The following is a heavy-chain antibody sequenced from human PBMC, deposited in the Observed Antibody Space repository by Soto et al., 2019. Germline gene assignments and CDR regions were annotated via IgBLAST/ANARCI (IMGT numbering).Heavy chain of an antibody. Sequence: SETLSLTCAVSGGSISSGGYSWSWIRQPPGKGLEWIGYIHHSGSTYYNPSLKSRVTISVDRSKNQFSLKLSSVTAADTAVYYCAVIEMATTNWFDPWGQGTLVTVSS. CDR2: IHHSGST. V-gene: IGHV4-30-2*01. CDR3: AVIEMATTNWFDP. J-gene: IGHJ5*02. CDR1: GGSISSGGYS. D-gene: IGHD5-12*01.